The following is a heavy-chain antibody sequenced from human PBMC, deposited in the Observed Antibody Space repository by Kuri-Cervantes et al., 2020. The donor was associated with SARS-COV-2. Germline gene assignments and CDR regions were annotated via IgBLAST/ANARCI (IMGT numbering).Heavy chain of an antibody. D-gene: IGHD1-26*01. CDR3: ARDSGSHPL. Sequence: GGSLRLSCAASGFTFSSDSMNWVRQAPGKGLEWVSYISSSSSTIYYAGSVKGRFTISRDNAKNSLSLQMNSLRDVDTAVYYCARDSGSHPLWGQGTLVTVSS. CDR1: GFTFSSDS. J-gene: IGHJ4*02. V-gene: IGHV3-48*02. CDR2: ISSSSSTI.